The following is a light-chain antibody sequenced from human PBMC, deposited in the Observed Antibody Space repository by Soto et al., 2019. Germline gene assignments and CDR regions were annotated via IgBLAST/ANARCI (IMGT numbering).Light chain of an antibody. J-gene: IGKJ2*01. Sequence: DIQMTQSPSTLSESVGDRVTITCRASQSISTWLAWYQQKPGKAPKLLIYGASSLESGVPSRFSGSGSVTEFTLIIDSLQPDDFATYYCQQYSSSSPTFGQGTKLEIK. CDR2: GAS. V-gene: IGKV1-5*01. CDR3: QQYSSSSPT. CDR1: QSISTW.